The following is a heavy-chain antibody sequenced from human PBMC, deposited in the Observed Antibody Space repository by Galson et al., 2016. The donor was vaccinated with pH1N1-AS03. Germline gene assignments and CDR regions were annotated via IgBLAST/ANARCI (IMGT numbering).Heavy chain of an antibody. CDR1: GLTFSDYW. V-gene: IGHV3-7*03. CDR3: AVDSYRRATY. J-gene: IGHJ6*02. D-gene: IGHD1-26*01. Sequence: SLILSCAASGLTFSDYWMSWVRQAPGKGLEWVANIKQDGSDTNYVDSVRDRFTISRDNVNNLLYLQMNSLRVEDTAVYYCAVDSYRRATYWGQGTTVTVSS. CDR2: IKQDGSDT.